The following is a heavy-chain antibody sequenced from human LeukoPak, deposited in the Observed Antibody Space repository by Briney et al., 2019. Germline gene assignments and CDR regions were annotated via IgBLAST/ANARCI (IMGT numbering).Heavy chain of an antibody. CDR2: IYYSGST. J-gene: IGHJ3*02. CDR1: GGSISSSSYY. D-gene: IGHD1-1*01. V-gene: IGHV4-39*07. Sequence: SETLSLTCTVSGGSISSSSYYWGWIRQPPGKGLEWIGGIYYSGSTYYNPSLKSRVTISVDTSKNQFSLKLSSVTAADTAVYFCARDPLSTNDFDIWGQGTMVTVSS. CDR3: ARDPLSTNDFDI.